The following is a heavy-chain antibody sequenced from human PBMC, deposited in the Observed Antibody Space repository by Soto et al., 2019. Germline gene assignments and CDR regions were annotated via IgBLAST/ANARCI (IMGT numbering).Heavy chain of an antibody. Sequence: QVELVQSGAEVKKPGASVKVSCKASGYTFTSYGISWVRQAPGQGLEWMGWISAYNGNTNYAQKLQGRVTMTTDTSTSTAYMELRSLRSDDTAVYYCARDLWARRTYYYGMDVWGQGTTVTVSS. D-gene: IGHD3-10*01. V-gene: IGHV1-18*01. CDR1: GYTFTSYG. CDR2: ISAYNGNT. J-gene: IGHJ6*02. CDR3: ARDLWARRTYYYGMDV.